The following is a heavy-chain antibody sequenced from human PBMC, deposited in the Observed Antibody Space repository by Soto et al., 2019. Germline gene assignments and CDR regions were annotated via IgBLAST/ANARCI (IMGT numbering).Heavy chain of an antibody. Sequence: EAQLVESGGGLVQRGGSLRLYCAASGLTFSRYSMNWVRQAPGKGLEWVSYISSSSSTIYYADSVKGRFTISRDNAKNSLYLQMNSLRAEDTAVYYCAFGEESRYYYYGMDVWGQGTTVTVSS. CDR2: ISSSSSTI. V-gene: IGHV3-48*01. D-gene: IGHD3-10*01. CDR3: AFGEESRYYYYGMDV. J-gene: IGHJ6*02. CDR1: GLTFSRYS.